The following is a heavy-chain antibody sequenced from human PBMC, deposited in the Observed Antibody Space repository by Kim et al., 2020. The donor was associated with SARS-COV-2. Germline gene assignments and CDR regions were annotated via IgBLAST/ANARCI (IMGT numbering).Heavy chain of an antibody. CDR3: ARQWIQLWLHAFDI. V-gene: IGHV4-34*01. D-gene: IGHD5-18*01. Sequence: NPSLKSRVTISVDTSKNQFSLKLSSVTAADTAVYYCARQWIQLWLHAFDIWGQGTMVTVSS. J-gene: IGHJ3*02.